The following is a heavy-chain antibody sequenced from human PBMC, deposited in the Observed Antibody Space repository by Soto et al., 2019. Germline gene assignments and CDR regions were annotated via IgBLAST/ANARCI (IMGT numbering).Heavy chain of an antibody. Sequence: QLQLQESGPGLVKPSETLSLTCTVSGGSISSSSYYWGWIRQPPGKGLEWIGSIYYSGNTYYTPXLKSRVTISVDXSXNXVSLKLSSVTAADTAVYYCAREGGRYCTGGSCQVDYWGQGTLVTVSS. CDR2: IYYSGNT. CDR3: AREGGRYCTGGSCQVDY. CDR1: GGSISSSSYY. J-gene: IGHJ4*02. D-gene: IGHD2-15*01. V-gene: IGHV4-39*02.